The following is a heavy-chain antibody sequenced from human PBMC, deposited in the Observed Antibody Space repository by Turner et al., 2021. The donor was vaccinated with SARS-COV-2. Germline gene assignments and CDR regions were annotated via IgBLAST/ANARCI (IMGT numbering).Heavy chain of an antibody. V-gene: IGHV4-59*01. Sequence: QVQLQESGPGLVKPSETLSLTCTVSGGSISEYYWNWIRQPPGKGLEWIGYIYYSGSTNYNPSLKSRVTISVDTSKNQFSLKLSSVTAADTAVYYCARGLYFDWLPDYWGQGTLVTVSS. CDR2: IYYSGST. J-gene: IGHJ4*02. D-gene: IGHD3-9*01. CDR3: ARGLYFDWLPDY. CDR1: GGSISEYY.